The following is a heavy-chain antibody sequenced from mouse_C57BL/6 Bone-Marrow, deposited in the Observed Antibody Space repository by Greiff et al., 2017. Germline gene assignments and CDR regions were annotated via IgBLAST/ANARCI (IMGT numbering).Heavy chain of an antibody. V-gene: IGHV1-85*01. CDR1: GYTFTSYD. CDR3: SRLVFGGSSGDWYFDG. D-gene: IGHD1-1*01. CDR2: IYPRDGST. Sequence: QVQLQQSGPELVKPGASVKLSCKASGYTFTSYDINWVKQRPGQGLEWIGWIYPRDGSTKYNEKFKGKATLTVYTSSSTGYMELHRLATEDSAVYFCSRLVFGGSSGDWYFDGWGTGTTVTVSS. J-gene: IGHJ1*03.